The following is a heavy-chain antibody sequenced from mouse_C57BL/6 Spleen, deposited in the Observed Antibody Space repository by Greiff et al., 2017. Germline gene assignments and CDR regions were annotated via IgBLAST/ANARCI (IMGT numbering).Heavy chain of an antibody. CDR3: ASSYYSSPGDFDY. CDR2: INPSSGYT. Sequence: VQLQQSGAELAKPGASVKLSCKASGYTFTSYWMHWVKQRPGQGLEWIGYINPSSGYTKYNQKFKGKATLTADKSSSTAYMQLSSLTYEDSAVYYCASSYYSSPGDFDYWGQGTTLTVSS. J-gene: IGHJ2*01. D-gene: IGHD2-5*01. V-gene: IGHV1-7*01. CDR1: GYTFTSYW.